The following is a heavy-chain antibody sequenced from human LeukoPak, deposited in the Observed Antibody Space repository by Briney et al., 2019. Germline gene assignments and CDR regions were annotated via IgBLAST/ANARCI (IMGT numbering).Heavy chain of an antibody. Sequence: SGGSLRLSCKASGFVFGHSWMSWVRQAPGKGLEWVANINLDGSEINYLDSLTGRLTISRDNAKDSLYLQMNGLRAEDTAVYFCVRDRGYSTFDYWGQGTLVTVSS. CDR2: INLDGSEI. CDR3: VRDRGYSTFDY. V-gene: IGHV3-7*03. D-gene: IGHD3-22*01. J-gene: IGHJ4*02. CDR1: GFVFGHSW.